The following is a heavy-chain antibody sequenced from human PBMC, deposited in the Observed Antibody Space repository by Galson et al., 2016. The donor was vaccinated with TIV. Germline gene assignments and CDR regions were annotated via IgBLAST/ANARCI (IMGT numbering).Heavy chain of an antibody. Sequence: SVKVSCKVSGYSLTEVVMHWVRQAPGKGLEWMGGFDPEVGRTIYAQKLQGRVTMTAATSTDTAYMEPGSLRFEDTAVYYCATVAWFPGLSLDNWGQGTLVTVSS. V-gene: IGHV1-24*01. J-gene: IGHJ4*02. CDR1: GYSLTEVV. D-gene: IGHD3-22*01. CDR3: ATVAWFPGLSLDN. CDR2: FDPEVGRT.